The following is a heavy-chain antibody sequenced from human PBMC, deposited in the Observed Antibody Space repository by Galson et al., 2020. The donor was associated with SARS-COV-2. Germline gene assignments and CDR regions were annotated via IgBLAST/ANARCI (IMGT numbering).Heavy chain of an antibody. CDR2: LSHDGGDF. V-gene: IGHV3-33*05. J-gene: IGHJ4*02. CDR1: GFTFNDYG. D-gene: IGHD3-10*01. CDR3: ARDWMLREMIIGVFEY. Sequence: GESLKISCVASGFTFNDYGMHWVRQAPGKGLEWVAALSHDGGDFHYADSVKGRFTISKDNSRNTVYLQMNSLRAEDTAVYYGARDWMLREMIIGVFEYWGQGALVTVSS.